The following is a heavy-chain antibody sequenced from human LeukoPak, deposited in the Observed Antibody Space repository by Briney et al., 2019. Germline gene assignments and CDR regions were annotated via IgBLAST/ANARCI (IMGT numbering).Heavy chain of an antibody. D-gene: IGHD2-15*01. Sequence: TSETLSLTCTVSGCSFSNYYWSWIRRSPRKGLEWIGYIYYDGNTDYNPSLKSRVTISVDPSKNQFSLKLSSVTAADTAFYYCARSAYCSGGSCYGGYYYFHYMAVWGKGTTVTVSS. CDR3: ARSAYCSGGSCYGGYYYFHYMAV. CDR2: IYYDGNT. J-gene: IGHJ6*03. CDR1: GCSFSNYY. V-gene: IGHV4-59*01.